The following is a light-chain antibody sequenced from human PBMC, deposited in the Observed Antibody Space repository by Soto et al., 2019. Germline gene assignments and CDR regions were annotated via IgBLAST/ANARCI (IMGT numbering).Light chain of an antibody. CDR1: QSVSSSY. V-gene: IGKV3-20*01. Sequence: EIVLTQSPGTLSLSPGERATLSCRASQSVSSSYLAWYQQKLGQAPRLLIYGASIRATGIPDRFSGSGSGTDFTLTISRLEPEDFAMYYCQQYGSSPPYTFGQGTKVEIK. CDR2: GAS. CDR3: QQYGSSPPYT. J-gene: IGKJ2*01.